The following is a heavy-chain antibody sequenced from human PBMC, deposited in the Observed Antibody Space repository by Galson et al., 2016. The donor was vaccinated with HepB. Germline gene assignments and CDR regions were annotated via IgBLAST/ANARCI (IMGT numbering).Heavy chain of an antibody. CDR2: INAGNGNT. CDR3: AGMIWFGNYFDS. J-gene: IGHJ4*02. D-gene: IGHD3-10*01. Sequence: SVKVSCKASGYTFTSYGIHWVRQAPGQRLEWMGWINAGNGNTKYSQKFQGRVTFSRDTFASTAYMELSSLRSEDTTFYYCAGMIWFGNYFDSWGQGTLVTV. V-gene: IGHV1-3*01. CDR1: GYTFTSYG.